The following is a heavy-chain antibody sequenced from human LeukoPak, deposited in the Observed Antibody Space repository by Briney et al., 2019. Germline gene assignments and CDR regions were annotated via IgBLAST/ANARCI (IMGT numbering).Heavy chain of an antibody. V-gene: IGHV3-7*01. D-gene: IGHD6-19*01. Sequence: GGSLRLSCAASGFTFSDFWMSWVRQAPGQGLEWVASVNQDESEKHFVDSVKGRSTISRDNAKNSLFLQMNSLRAEDTAVYYCVRDRAVASGKNAFDMWGQGTMVTVSS. CDR2: VNQDESEK. J-gene: IGHJ3*02. CDR1: GFTFSDFW. CDR3: VRDRAVASGKNAFDM.